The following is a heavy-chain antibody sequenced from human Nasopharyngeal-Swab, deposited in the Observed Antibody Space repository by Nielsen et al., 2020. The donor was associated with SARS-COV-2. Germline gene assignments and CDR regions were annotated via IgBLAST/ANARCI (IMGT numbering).Heavy chain of an antibody. V-gene: IGHV1-46*01. CDR1: GYTFTSYY. CDR2: INPSGGST. D-gene: IGHD3-3*01. Sequence: ASVNVSCKASGYTFTSYYMHWVRQAPGQGLEWMGIINPSGGSTSYAQKFQGRVTMTRDASTSTVYMELSSLRSEDTAVYYCARDRGNYDFWSGYYSDYYYYGMDVWGQGTTVTVSS. CDR3: ARDRGNYDFWSGYYSDYYYYGMDV. J-gene: IGHJ6*02.